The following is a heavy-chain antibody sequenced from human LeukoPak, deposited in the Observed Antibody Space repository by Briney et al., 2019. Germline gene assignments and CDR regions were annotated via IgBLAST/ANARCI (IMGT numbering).Heavy chain of an antibody. CDR2: IYSSGST. CDR3: AKDGDGINAVDVFDI. V-gene: IGHV4-39*07. CDR1: GGSISGSSYY. Sequence: SETLSLTCAVSGGSISGSSYYWGWIRQPPGKKLEWIGSIYSSGSTYYNPSLKSRVTISLDKSRNQFSLKLSSVTAADTAVYYCAKDGDGINAVDVFDIWGQGTMVTVSS. D-gene: IGHD3-10*01. J-gene: IGHJ3*02.